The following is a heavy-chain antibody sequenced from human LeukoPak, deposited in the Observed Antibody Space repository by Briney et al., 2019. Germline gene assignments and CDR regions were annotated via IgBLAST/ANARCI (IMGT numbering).Heavy chain of an antibody. CDR1: GYTLTELS. Sequence: ASVTVSCKVSGYTLTELSMHWVRQAPGKGMEWMGGFDPEDGETIYPQKFQGRVTMTEDTSTDTAYMELSSLRSEDTAVYYCATALEQAWRREFDYWGQGSLVTVSS. D-gene: IGHD1/OR15-1a*01. V-gene: IGHV1-24*01. CDR2: FDPEDGET. CDR3: ATALEQAWRREFDY. J-gene: IGHJ4*02.